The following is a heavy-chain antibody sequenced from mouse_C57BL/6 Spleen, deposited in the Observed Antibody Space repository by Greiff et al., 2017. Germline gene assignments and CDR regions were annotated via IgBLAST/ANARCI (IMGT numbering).Heavy chain of an antibody. D-gene: IGHD2-5*01. J-gene: IGHJ4*01. V-gene: IGHV2-9-1*01. CDR3: ARAYSNYNAMDY. Sequence: VQLQQSGPGLVAPSQSLSITCTVSGFSLTSYAISWVRQPPGKGLEWLGVIWAGGGTNYNSALKSRLSISKDNSKSQVFLKRNSLQTADTARYYCARAYSNYNAMDYWGQGTSVTVSS. CDR1: GFSLTSYA. CDR2: IWAGGGT.